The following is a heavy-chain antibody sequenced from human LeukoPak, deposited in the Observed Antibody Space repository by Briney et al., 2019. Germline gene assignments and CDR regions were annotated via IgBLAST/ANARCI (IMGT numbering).Heavy chain of an antibody. J-gene: IGHJ3*02. D-gene: IGHD3-10*01. CDR2: IKSKTDGGTT. Sequence: PGGSLRLSCAASGFTFSNAWMSWVRQAPGKGLEWVGRIKSKTDGGTTDYAAPVKGRFTISRDDSKNTLYLQMNSLKTEDTAVYYCTTLMMVRGVIITFAFDIWGQGTMVTVSS. CDR1: GFTFSNAW. CDR3: TTLMMVRGVIITFAFDI. V-gene: IGHV3-15*01.